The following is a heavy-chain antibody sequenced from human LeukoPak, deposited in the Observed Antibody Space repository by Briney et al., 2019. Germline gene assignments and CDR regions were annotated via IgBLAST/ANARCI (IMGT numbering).Heavy chain of an antibody. CDR2: INHSGST. CDR1: GGSFSGYY. CDR3: ARAQGYDYVWGSHRYGSYYFDY. V-gene: IGHV4-34*01. D-gene: IGHD3-16*02. Sequence: PPETLSLTCAVYGGSFSGYYWSWIRQPPGKGLEWIGEINHSGSTNYNPSLKSRVTISVDTSKNQFSLKLSSVTAADTAVYYCARAQGYDYVWGSHRYGSYYFDYWGQGTLVTVSS. J-gene: IGHJ4*02.